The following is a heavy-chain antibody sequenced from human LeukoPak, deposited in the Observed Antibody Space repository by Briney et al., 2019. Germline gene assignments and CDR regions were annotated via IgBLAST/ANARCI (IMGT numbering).Heavy chain of an antibody. J-gene: IGHJ4*01. CDR1: GGSISSYY. CDR3: ARANRDHYDSSGYYWSYY. Sequence: SETLSLTCTVSGGSISSYYWSWIRQPPEKGLEWIGYIYYSGSTNYNPSLKSRVTISVDTSKNQFSLKLSSVTAADTAVYYCARANRDHYDSSGYYWSYYWGRGTLLTAYS. CDR2: IYYSGST. D-gene: IGHD3-22*01. V-gene: IGHV4-59*01.